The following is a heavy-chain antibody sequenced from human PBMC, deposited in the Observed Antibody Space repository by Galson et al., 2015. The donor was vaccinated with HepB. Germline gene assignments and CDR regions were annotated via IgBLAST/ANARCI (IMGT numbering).Heavy chain of an antibody. J-gene: IGHJ4*02. CDR2: INAGNGNT. V-gene: IGHV1-3*01. CDR1: GYTFTSYA. D-gene: IGHD5-18*01. CDR3: ARSRGYSYGYAY. Sequence: SVKVSCKASGYTFTSYAMHWVRQAPGQRLEWMGWINAGNGNTKYSQKFQGRVTITRDTSASTAYMELSSLRSEDTAVYYCARSRGYSYGYAYWGQGTLVTVSS.